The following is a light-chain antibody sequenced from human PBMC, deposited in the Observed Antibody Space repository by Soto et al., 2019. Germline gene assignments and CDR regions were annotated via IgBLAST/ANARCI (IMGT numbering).Light chain of an antibody. J-gene: IGLJ2*01. CDR3: CSYAGSSTVV. Sequence: QSALTQPASVSGSPGQSLTISCTGTSSDVGSYNLVSWYQLHPGKAPKLMIYEVTKRPSGISNRCSGSKSGNTASLTISGLQAEDEADYYCCSYAGSSTVVFGGGTKVTVL. CDR1: SSDVGSYNL. CDR2: EVT. V-gene: IGLV2-23*02.